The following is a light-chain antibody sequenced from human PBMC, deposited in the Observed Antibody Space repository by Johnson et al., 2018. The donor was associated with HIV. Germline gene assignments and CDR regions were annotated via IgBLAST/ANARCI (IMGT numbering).Light chain of an antibody. J-gene: IGLJ1*01. CDR3: GTWDSSLSAYV. CDR2: DNN. CDR1: SSNIGNNY. V-gene: IGLV1-51*01. Sequence: QSVLTQPPSVSAAPGQKVTISCSGSSSNIGNNYVSWYQQLPGTAPKLLIYDNNKRPSGIPDRFSGSKSGTSATLGITGLQTGDEADYYCGTWDSSLSAYVLGTGNKVTVL.